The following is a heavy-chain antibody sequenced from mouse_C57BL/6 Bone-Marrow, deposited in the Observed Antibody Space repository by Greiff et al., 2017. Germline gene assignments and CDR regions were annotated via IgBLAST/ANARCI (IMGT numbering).Heavy chain of an antibody. J-gene: IGHJ3*01. CDR2: IYPGDGDT. D-gene: IGHD3-1*01. CDR1: GYAFSSSW. V-gene: IGHV1-82*01. CDR3: ARSQLGLLGWFAY. Sequence: QVQLKESGPELVKPGASVKISCKASGYAFSSSWMNWVKQRPGKGLEWIGRIYPGDGDTNYNGKFKGKATLTVDKSSRTAYMQLSSLTSEDSEVYVSARSQLGLLGWFAYWGQGTLVTVSA.